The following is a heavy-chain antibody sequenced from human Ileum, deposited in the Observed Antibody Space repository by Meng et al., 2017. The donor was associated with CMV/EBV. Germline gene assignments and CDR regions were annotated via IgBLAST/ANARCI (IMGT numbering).Heavy chain of an antibody. V-gene: IGHV1-24*01. CDR1: GYTLTELS. CDR3: VLAAAGTGAFDY. J-gene: IGHJ4*02. Sequence: CKVSGYTLTELSRHWVRQAPGKGLDWMGGFAPEDGETIYAEKFQGRVTMTEDTSTDTAYMELSSLRSEDTAVYYCVLAAAGTGAFDYWGQGTLVTVSS. CDR2: FAPEDGET. D-gene: IGHD6-13*01.